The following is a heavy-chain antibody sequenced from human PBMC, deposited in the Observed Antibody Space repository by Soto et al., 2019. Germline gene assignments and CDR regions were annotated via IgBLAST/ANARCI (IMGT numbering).Heavy chain of an antibody. Sequence: GGSLRLSCAASGFTFSSYGMHRVRQAPGKGLEWVAVIWYDGSNKYYADSVKGRFTISRDNSKNTLYLQMNSLRAEDTAVYYCARDLGGGSYGSFDIWGQGTMVPVSS. J-gene: IGHJ3*02. CDR2: IWYDGSNK. CDR3: ARDLGGGSYGSFDI. D-gene: IGHD1-26*01. CDR1: GFTFSSYG. V-gene: IGHV3-33*01.